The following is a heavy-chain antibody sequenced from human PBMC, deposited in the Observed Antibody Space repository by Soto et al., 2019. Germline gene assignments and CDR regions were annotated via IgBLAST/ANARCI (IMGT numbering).Heavy chain of an antibody. CDR2: IRYDGSNK. V-gene: IGHV3-33*01. CDR3: AARGVVGYYYDSSKAFDI. CDR1: GFTFSSYG. D-gene: IGHD3-22*01. J-gene: IGHJ3*02. Sequence: GGSLRLSCAASGFTFSSYGMHWVRQAPGKGLEWVAVIRYDGSNKYYADSVKGRFTISRDNSKNTLYLQMNSLRAEDTAVYYCAARGVVGYYYDSSKAFDIWGQGTMVTVSS.